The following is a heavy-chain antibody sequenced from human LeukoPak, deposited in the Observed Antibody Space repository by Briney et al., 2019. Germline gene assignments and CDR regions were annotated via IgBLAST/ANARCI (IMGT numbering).Heavy chain of an antibody. CDR2: INHSGST. J-gene: IGHJ4*02. CDR1: GGSLSGYY. CDR3: ARGRVRGSGSYSDY. Sequence: SETLSLTCAVYGGSLSGYYWSWIRQPPGKGLEWIGEINHSGSTNYNPSLKSRVTISVDTSKNQFSLKLSSVTAADTAVYYCARGRVRGSGSYSDYWGQGTLVTVSS. V-gene: IGHV4-34*01. D-gene: IGHD3-10*01.